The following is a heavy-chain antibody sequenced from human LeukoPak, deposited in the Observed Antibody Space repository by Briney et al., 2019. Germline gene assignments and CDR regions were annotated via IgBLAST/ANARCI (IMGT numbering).Heavy chain of an antibody. V-gene: IGHV4-34*01. J-gene: IGHJ5*02. D-gene: IGHD3-9*01. CDR3: ARRPPLRFFDRLGFDP. Sequence: SETLSLTCAVYGGSFSGYYWSWIRQPPGKGLEWIGEINHSGSTNYNPSLKSRVTISVDTSKNQFSLKLSSVTAADTAVYYCARRPPLRFFDRLGFDPWGQGTLVTVSS. CDR1: GGSFSGYY. CDR2: INHSGST.